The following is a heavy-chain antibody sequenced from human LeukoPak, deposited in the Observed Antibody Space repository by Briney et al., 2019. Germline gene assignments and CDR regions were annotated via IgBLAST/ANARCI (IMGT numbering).Heavy chain of an antibody. CDR3: AKDISRNFVVVPAADY. CDR2: ISGDGGST. V-gene: IGHV3-43*02. D-gene: IGHD2-2*01. CDR1: GFTFDDYA. Sequence: PGGSLRLSCAASGFTFDDYAMHWVRHPPGKSLERVSLISGDGGSTYYADSVKGRFTVSRDNSKNSLYLQMNSLRTEDTALYYCAKDISRNFVVVPAADYWGQGTLVTVSS. J-gene: IGHJ4*02.